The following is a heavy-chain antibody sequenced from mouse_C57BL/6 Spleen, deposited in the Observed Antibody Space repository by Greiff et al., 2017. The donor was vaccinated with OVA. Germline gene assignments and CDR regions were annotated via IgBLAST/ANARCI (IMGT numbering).Heavy chain of an antibody. D-gene: IGHD1-1*01. J-gene: IGHJ2*01. CDR3: ASVPDGYYFDY. CDR2: ISGGGGNT. Sequence: EVMLVESGGGLVKPGGSLKLSCAASGFTFSSYTMSWVRQTPEQRLEWVATISGGGGNTYYPDSVKGRFTISRDNAKNTLYLQMGSLGSEDTALYDCASVPDGYYFDYWGQGTTLTVSS. CDR1: GFTFSSYT. V-gene: IGHV5-9*01.